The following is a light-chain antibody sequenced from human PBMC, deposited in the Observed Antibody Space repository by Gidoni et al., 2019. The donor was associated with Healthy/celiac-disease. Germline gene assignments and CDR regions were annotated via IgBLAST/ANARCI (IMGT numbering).Light chain of an antibody. CDR2: KAS. V-gene: IGKV1-5*03. J-gene: IGKJ1*01. CDR1: QSISSW. CDR3: QQYNSYSPRT. Sequence: DIQMTQSPSTLSASVGDRVTITCRASQSISSWLAWYQQKPGKAPKLLIYKASSLERGVPSRFSGSGSATEFTLTISSLQPDDFATYYCQQYNSYSPRTFGHXTKVEIK.